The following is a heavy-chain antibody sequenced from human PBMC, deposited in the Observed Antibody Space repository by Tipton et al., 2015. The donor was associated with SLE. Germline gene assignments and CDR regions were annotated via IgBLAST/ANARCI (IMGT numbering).Heavy chain of an antibody. CDR2: IYYSGST. V-gene: IGHV4-39*07. Sequence: TLSLTCTVSGGSISSGDYYWGWIRQPPGKGLEWIGSIYYSGSTYYNPSLKSRVTISVDTSKNQFSLKLSSVTAADTAVYYCARDCMVRGVRAFDIWGQGTMVTVSS. CDR3: ARDCMVRGVRAFDI. CDR1: GGSISSGDYY. J-gene: IGHJ3*02. D-gene: IGHD3-10*01.